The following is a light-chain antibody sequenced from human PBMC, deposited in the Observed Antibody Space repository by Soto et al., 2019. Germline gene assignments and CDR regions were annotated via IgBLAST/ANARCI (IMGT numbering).Light chain of an antibody. CDR1: QGIAPD. J-gene: IGKJ4*01. CDR2: ATS. CDR3: QKYNTAPLT. V-gene: IGKV1-27*01. Sequence: DVQMTQSPSSLSAFVGDRVTITCRASQGIAPDLAWFQQKPGKVPKLLIYATSTLQSGVPSRLSGSGSGTELTLTISSLQPEDVATYYCQKYNTAPLTFGGGTKVEIK.